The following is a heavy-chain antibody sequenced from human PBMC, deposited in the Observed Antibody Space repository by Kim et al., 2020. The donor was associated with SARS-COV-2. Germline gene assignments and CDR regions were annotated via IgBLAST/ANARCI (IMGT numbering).Heavy chain of an antibody. J-gene: IGHJ4*02. Sequence: KYAQKFQGRVTITRDTSASTANRELSSLRSENTAVYYCARDYGDYGFFDYWGQGTLVTVSS. V-gene: IGHV1-3*01. CDR3: ARDYGDYGFFDY. D-gene: IGHD4-17*01.